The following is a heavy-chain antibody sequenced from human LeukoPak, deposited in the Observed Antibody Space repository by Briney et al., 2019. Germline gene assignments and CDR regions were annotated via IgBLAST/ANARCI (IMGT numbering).Heavy chain of an antibody. CDR1: GFTVSNNF. J-gene: IGHJ4*02. Sequence: GGSLRLSCAASGFTVSNNFMSWVRQAPGKGLEWVSVIYSGGSTNYADSVKGRFTISRDISKNMLHLQMNSLRAEDTAVYYCAREGTSSWSLFDYWGQGTLVTVSS. CDR3: AREGTSSWSLFDY. CDR2: IYSGGST. D-gene: IGHD6-13*01. V-gene: IGHV3-66*01.